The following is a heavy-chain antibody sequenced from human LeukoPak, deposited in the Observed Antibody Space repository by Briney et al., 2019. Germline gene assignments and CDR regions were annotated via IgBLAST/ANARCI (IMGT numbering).Heavy chain of an antibody. CDR3: ARSLSGTVVRRPDY. Sequence: SETLSLTCAVYGGSFSGYYWSWIRQPPGKGLEWIGEINHSGSTNYNPSLKSRVTISVDTSKNQFSLKVRSVTAADTAVYYCARSLSGTVVRRPDYWGQGTLVTVSS. J-gene: IGHJ4*02. D-gene: IGHD4-23*01. CDR2: INHSGST. CDR1: GGSFSGYY. V-gene: IGHV4-34*01.